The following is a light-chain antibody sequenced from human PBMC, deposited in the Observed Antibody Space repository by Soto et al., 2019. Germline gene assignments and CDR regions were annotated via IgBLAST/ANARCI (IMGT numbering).Light chain of an antibody. CDR2: WAS. Sequence: DIVMTQSPDSLAVSLGERATINCKSSRSVLYSSNNKNYLAWYQQTPGQPPRLLIYWASTRESGVPDRFSGSGSGTDFTLTISSLQAEDVAVYYCQQYYSTPPTFGQGTKVAIK. J-gene: IGKJ1*01. V-gene: IGKV4-1*01. CDR3: QQYYSTPPT. CDR1: RSVLYSSNNKNY.